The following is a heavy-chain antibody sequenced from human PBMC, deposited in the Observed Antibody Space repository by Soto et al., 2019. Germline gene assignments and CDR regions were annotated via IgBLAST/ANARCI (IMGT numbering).Heavy chain of an antibody. CDR2: IYYSGTT. CDR3: ARDSSGSYSGPPRFDY. V-gene: IGHV4-59*01. J-gene: IGHJ4*02. D-gene: IGHD1-26*01. CDR1: GGSINTY. Sequence: SETLSLTCSVSGGSINTYWNWIRQPPGKGLEWIGYIYYSGTTNYNPSLKSRVTMSVDTSKNQFSLKLSSVTAADTAVYYCARDSSGSYSGPPRFDYWGQGILVTVS.